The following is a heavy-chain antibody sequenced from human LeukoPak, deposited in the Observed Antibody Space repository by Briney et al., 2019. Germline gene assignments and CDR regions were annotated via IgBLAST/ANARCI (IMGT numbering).Heavy chain of an antibody. J-gene: IGHJ3*01. CDR2: ISAYNGNT. CDR3: AREVWELQGASDL. Sequence: ASVKVSCKTSGYTFTSYGISWVRQAPGQGLEWMGWISAYNGNTNYAQRFLGRVTMTTDTSTSTAYMELRSLRSDDTAVYYCAREVWELQGASDLWGQGAMVIVSS. V-gene: IGHV1-18*01. D-gene: IGHD1-26*01. CDR1: GYTFTSYG.